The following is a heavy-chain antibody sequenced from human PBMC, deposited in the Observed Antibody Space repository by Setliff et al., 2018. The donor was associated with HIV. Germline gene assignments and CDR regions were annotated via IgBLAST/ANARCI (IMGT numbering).Heavy chain of an antibody. CDR1: GGSIRNGLYY. V-gene: IGHV4-39*07. CDR3: VAKKSGDYPFN. J-gene: IGHJ4*02. CDR2: VYYSGST. Sequence: SETLSLTCTVSGGSIRNGLYYWHWIRQPPGKGLEWIGSVYYSGSTYYKPSPKSRVTISVDTSKNQFSLRLSSVTAADTAVYYCVAKKSGDYPFNWGQGILVTVSS. D-gene: IGHD4-17*01.